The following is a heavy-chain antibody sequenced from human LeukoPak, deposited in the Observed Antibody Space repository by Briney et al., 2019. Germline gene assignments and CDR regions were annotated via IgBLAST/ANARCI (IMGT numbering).Heavy chain of an antibody. J-gene: IGHJ4*02. CDR2: FDPEDGET. V-gene: IGHV1-24*01. D-gene: IGHD3-3*02. Sequence: GASVKVSCKVSGYTLTELSMHWVRQAPGKGLEWMGGFDPEDGETIYAQKFQGRVTMTEDTSTDAAYMELSSLRSEDTAVYYCATIFGVVPKGVIYFDYWGQGTLVTVSS. CDR1: GYTLTELS. CDR3: ATIFGVVPKGVIYFDY.